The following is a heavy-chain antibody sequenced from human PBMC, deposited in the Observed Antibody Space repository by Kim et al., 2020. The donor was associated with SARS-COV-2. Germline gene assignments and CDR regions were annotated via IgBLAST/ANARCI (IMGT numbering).Heavy chain of an antibody. V-gene: IGHV3-30*18. D-gene: IGHD3-22*01. CDR2: ISYDGSNK. J-gene: IGHJ4*02. CDR1: GFTFSSYG. CDR3: AKDHFPPYYYDSSGYYYNPGSGPTHLAY. Sequence: GGSLRLSCAASGFTFSSYGMHWVRQAPGKGLEWVAVISYDGSNKYYADSVKGRFTISRDNSKNTLYLQMNSLRAEDTAVYYCAKDHFPPYYYDSSGYYYNPGSGPTHLAYWGRGTVVTVPS.